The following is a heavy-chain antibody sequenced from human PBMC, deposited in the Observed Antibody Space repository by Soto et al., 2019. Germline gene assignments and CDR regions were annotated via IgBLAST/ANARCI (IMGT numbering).Heavy chain of an antibody. V-gene: IGHV1-2*04. CDR2: INPKTGDT. J-gene: IGHJ4*02. D-gene: IGHD4-17*01. CDR3: ARDGGVYRDYDY. CDR1: GYTFTGYY. Sequence: QVQLVQSGAEVKKPGASVKVSCKASGYTFTGYYVHWVRQAPGQGLEWMGWINPKTGDTHYGQNFQGWVTMTRDTSISTLYMELRRLTSDDTAVYYCARDGGVYRDYDYWGQGTLVTVSS.